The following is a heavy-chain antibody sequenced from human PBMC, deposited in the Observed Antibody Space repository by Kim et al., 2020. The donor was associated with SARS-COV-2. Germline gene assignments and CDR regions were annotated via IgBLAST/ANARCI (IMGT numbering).Heavy chain of an antibody. V-gene: IGHV3-21*01. J-gene: IGHJ3*02. CDR3: ARVGDYWGAFDI. CDR1: GFTFSSYS. Sequence: GGSLRLSCAASGFTFSSYSMNWVRQAPGKGLEWVSSISSSSSYIYYADSVKGRFTISRDNAKNSLYLQMNSLRAEDTAVYYCARVGDYWGAFDIWGQGTMVTVSS. D-gene: IGHD4-17*01. CDR2: ISSSSSYI.